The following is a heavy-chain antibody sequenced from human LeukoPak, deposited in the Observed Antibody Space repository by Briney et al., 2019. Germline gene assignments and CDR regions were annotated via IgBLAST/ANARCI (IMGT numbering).Heavy chain of an antibody. J-gene: IGHJ3*02. CDR2: INTDSGNP. Sequence: ASVKVSCKASGYSFNSQGMNWVRQAPGQGLEWMGWINTDSGNPTYAQGFTGRFVFSLDSSVSTPYLQISNLMPEDTAKYYCAREILRFDIWGQGTMVTVSS. CDR3: AREILRFDI. CDR1: GYSFNSQG. V-gene: IGHV7-4-1*02.